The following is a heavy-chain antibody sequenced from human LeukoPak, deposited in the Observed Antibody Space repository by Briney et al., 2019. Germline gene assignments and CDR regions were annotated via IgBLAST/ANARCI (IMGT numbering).Heavy chain of an antibody. Sequence: GESQKISCKGSGYRFTSYWIGWVRQMPGKGLEWMGIIYPGDSDTRYSPSFQGQVTISADKSISTAYLQWSSLKASDTAMYYCARHNYYDSSGYYYSPLNWFDPWGQGTLVTVSS. J-gene: IGHJ5*02. CDR2: IYPGDSDT. D-gene: IGHD3-22*01. V-gene: IGHV5-51*01. CDR1: GYRFTSYW. CDR3: ARHNYYDSSGYYYSPLNWFDP.